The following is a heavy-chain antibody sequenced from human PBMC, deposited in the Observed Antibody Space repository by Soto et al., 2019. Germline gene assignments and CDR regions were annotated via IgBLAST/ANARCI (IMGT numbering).Heavy chain of an antibody. D-gene: IGHD2-15*01. Sequence: GASVKVSCKASGGTFSSYAISWVRQAPGQGLEWMGGIIPIFGTANYAQKFQGRVTITADESTSTAYMELSSLRSEDTAVYYCARDRIPYCSRGSCSWDYWGQGTLVTVSS. CDR3: ARDRIPYCSRGSCSWDY. J-gene: IGHJ4*02. CDR2: IIPIFGTA. CDR1: GGTFSSYA. V-gene: IGHV1-69*13.